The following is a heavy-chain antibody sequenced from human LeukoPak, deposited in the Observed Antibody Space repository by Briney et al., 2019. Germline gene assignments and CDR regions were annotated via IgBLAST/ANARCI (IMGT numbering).Heavy chain of an antibody. J-gene: IGHJ4*02. D-gene: IGHD1-26*01. CDR2: IRYDGRNK. CDR3: ARGQSVGWEIGVCDF. V-gene: IGHV3-30*02. Sequence: GGSLRLSCAAAGLTFSNYGMHWVRQAPGKGLQWVAYIRYDGRNKYSADSVKGRFTIYRDDSRNTLYLQMTSLRAEDTAVYYCARGQSVGWEIGVCDFWGQGSLVTVAS. CDR1: GLTFSNYG.